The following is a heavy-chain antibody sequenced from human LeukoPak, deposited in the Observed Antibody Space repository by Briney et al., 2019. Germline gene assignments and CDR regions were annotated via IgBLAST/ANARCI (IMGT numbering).Heavy chain of an antibody. J-gene: IGHJ4*02. Sequence: PGGSLRLSCAASGFTFSSDWMSWVRQAPGKGLEGVANIKQDGSEKYYVDSVKGRFTISRDNAKNSLYLQMNSLRAEDTAVYYCARDRGGGGDYYDSSGYTHWGQGTLVTVSS. V-gene: IGHV3-7*01. CDR3: ARDRGGGGDYYDSSGYTH. CDR2: IKQDGSEK. D-gene: IGHD3-22*01. CDR1: GFTFSSDW.